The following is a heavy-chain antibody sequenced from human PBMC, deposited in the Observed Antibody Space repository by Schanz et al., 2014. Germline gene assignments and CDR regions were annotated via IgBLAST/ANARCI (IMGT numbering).Heavy chain of an antibody. D-gene: IGHD2-2*01. CDR2: IKQDGSEK. CDR1: GFNFRNYW. V-gene: IGHV3-7*03. CDR3: AKVAPAATYLDS. J-gene: IGHJ4*02. Sequence: EGQLVESGGGLVQPGGSLRLSCVVSGFNFRNYWMSWVRQAPGKGLEWVASIKQDGSEKYYVDSVKGRFTISRDNAKNSLYLQMNSLSAEDTAVYYCAKVAPAATYLDSWGLGTLVTVSS.